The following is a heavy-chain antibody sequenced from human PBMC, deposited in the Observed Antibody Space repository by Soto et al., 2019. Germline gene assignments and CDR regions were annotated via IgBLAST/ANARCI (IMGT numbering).Heavy chain of an antibody. CDR1: GFTFSNAW. Sequence: PGGSLRLSCAASGFTFSNAWMSWVRQAPGKGLEWVGRIKSKTDGGTTDYAAPVKGRFTISRDDSKNTLYLQMNSLKTEDTAVYYCTTPPLTFGGALDVLWGQGTLVTVSS. V-gene: IGHV3-15*01. CDR3: TTPPLTFGGALDVL. CDR2: IKSKTDGGTT. D-gene: IGHD3-16*01. J-gene: IGHJ4*02.